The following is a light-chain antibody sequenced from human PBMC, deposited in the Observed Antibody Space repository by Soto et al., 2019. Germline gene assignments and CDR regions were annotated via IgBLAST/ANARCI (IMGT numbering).Light chain of an antibody. J-gene: IGKJ5*01. CDR3: QQHGSSPIT. V-gene: IGKV3-20*01. CDR1: QSVSSY. CDR2: VAS. Sequence: THSPSTLSVSPWEIASLSFMASQSVSSYLAWYQQKPGQTPSLLVYVASSRATGIPDRFSGSGSGTDFTLTLSRLEPEDFAVYYCQQHGSSPITFGQGTPLEIK.